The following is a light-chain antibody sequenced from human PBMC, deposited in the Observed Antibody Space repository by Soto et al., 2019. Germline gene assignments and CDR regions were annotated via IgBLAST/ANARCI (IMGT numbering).Light chain of an antibody. CDR1: SSDVGGYNY. J-gene: IGLJ1*01. V-gene: IGLV2-14*03. Sequence: QSALTQPASVSGSPGQSITIFCTGTSSDVGGYNYVSWYQQHPGSAPKLMIYDVSSRPSGVSNRFSGSKSGNTASLTISGLQAEDEDDYYCSSYTSSFKLAVFGSGTKLTVL. CDR3: SSYTSSFKLAV. CDR2: DVS.